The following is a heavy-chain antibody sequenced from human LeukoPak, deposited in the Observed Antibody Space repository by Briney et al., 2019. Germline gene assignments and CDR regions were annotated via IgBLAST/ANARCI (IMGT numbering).Heavy chain of an antibody. CDR1: GGTFSSYA. CDR3: ARAPSGAGSGYNEGYFDY. D-gene: IGHD3-3*01. J-gene: IGHJ4*02. V-gene: IGHV1-69*13. CDR2: IIPIFGTA. Sequence: RASVKVSCKASGGTFSSYAISWVRQAPGQGLEWMGGIIPIFGTANYAQKLQGRVTITADESTSTAYMELSSLRSEDTAVYYCARAPSGAGSGYNEGYFDYWGQGALVTVSS.